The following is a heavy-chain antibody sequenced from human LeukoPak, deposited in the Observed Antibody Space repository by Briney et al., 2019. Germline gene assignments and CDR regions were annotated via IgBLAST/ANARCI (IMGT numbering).Heavy chain of an antibody. V-gene: IGHV3-66*01. CDR1: GFTVSSNY. J-gene: IGHJ4*02. Sequence: GGSLRLSCAASGFTVSSNYMSWVRQAPGKGLEWVSVIYSGGSTYYADPVKGRFTISRDNSKNTLYLQMNSLRAEDTAVYYCARFSSPYSSWLTPGDYWGQGTLVTVSS. D-gene: IGHD6-13*01. CDR2: IYSGGST. CDR3: ARFSSPYSSWLTPGDY.